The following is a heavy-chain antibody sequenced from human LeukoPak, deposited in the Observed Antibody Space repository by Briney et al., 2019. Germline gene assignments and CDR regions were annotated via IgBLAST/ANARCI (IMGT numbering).Heavy chain of an antibody. J-gene: IGHJ4*02. Sequence: ASVKVSCKASGYTFTSYYMHWVRQAPGQGLEWMGIINPSGGSTSYAQKFQGRVTMTRDTSTSTVYMELSSLKSEDTAVYYCARGSGTYYYDSSGYYLGYWGQGTLVTVSP. CDR1: GYTFTSYY. D-gene: IGHD3-22*01. CDR2: INPSGGST. V-gene: IGHV1-46*01. CDR3: ARGSGTYYYDSSGYYLGY.